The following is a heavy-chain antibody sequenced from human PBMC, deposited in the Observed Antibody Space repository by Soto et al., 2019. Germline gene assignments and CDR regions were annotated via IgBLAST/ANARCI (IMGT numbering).Heavy chain of an antibody. J-gene: IGHJ6*03. CDR3: XXXXXXXTXVAGTPLTYFYYYMDG. V-gene: IGHV3-23*01. CDR1: GLTFSSYA. Sequence: EVQLLESGGGLVQPGGSLRLSCAAYGLTFSSYAVSWVRQAPGTGLEWVSSISGSGGNTYYADSVRGRFTISRDNSKNTLYLEXXXXRXEXXXXXFXXXXXXXXTXVAGTPLTYFYYYMDGWGKGTTVTVSS. D-gene: IGHD6-19*01. CDR2: ISGSGGNT.